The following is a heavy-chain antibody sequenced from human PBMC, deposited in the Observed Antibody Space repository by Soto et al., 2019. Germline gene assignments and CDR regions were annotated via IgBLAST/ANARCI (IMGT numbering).Heavy chain of an antibody. V-gene: IGHV3-23*01. J-gene: IGHJ6*02. D-gene: IGHD2-15*01. CDR2: ISGSGGST. CDR1: GFTFSSYA. CDR3: AKHCSGGSCYIYYYYGMDV. Sequence: EVQLLESGGGLVQPGGSLRLSCAASGFTFSSYAMSWVRQAPGKGLEWVSAISGSGGSTYYADSVKGRFTISRDNSKNTLYLQMNSLRAEDTAVYYCAKHCSGGSCYIYYYYGMDVWGQGTTVTVSS.